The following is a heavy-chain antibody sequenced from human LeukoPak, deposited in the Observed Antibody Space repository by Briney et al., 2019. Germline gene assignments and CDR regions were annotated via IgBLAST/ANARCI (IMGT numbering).Heavy chain of an antibody. CDR3: AMLLGYSSGWYLIDNDY. D-gene: IGHD6-19*01. V-gene: IGHV3-30-3*01. CDR2: ISYDGSNK. CDR1: GFTFSSYA. Sequence: GGSLRPSCAASGFTFSSYAMPWVRQAPGKGLEWVAVISYDGSNKYYADSVKGRFTISRDNSKNTLYLQMNSLRAEDTAVYYCAMLLGYSSGWYLIDNDYWGQGTLVTASS. J-gene: IGHJ4*02.